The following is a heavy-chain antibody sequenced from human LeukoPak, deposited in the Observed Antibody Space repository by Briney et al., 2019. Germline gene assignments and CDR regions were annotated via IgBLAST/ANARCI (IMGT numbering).Heavy chain of an antibody. CDR1: GFIFSNYW. V-gene: IGHV3-74*03. D-gene: IGHD2-21*01. CDR3: AKGGGDYYYAMDV. Sequence: GGSLRPSCGASGFIFSNYWMNWVRQAPGKGLVWVSRINSDGSITTYADSAKGRFTISRDNAKNTLYLQMNSLRAEDTAVYYCAKGGGDYYYAMDVWGQGTTVTVSS. CDR2: INSDGSIT. J-gene: IGHJ6*02.